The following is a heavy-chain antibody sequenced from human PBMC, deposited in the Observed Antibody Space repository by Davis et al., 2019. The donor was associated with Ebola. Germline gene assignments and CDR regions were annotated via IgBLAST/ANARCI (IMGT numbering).Heavy chain of an antibody. CDR1: GGTFSSYA. J-gene: IGHJ6*02. CDR3: ARDLRQLVSHKYYYYYYGMDV. V-gene: IGHV1-69*06. D-gene: IGHD6-6*01. CDR2: IIPIFGTA. Sequence: AASVKVSCKASGGTFSSYAISWVRQAPGQGLEWMGGIIPIFGTANYAQKFQGRVTITADKSTSTAYMELSSLRSEDTAVYYCARDLRQLVSHKYYYYYYGMDVWGQGTTVTVSS.